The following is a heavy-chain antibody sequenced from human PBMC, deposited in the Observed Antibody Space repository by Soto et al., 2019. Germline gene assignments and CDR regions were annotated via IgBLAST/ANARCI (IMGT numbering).Heavy chain of an antibody. V-gene: IGHV1-18*01. D-gene: IGHD5-18*01. CDR3: ARVGYSYDYYYYYGMDV. CDR1: GYTLTSYG. J-gene: IGHJ6*02. CDR2: ISAYNGNT. Sequence: ASVKVSCKASGYTLTSYGISRVRQAPGQGLEWMGWISAYNGNTNYAQKLQGRVTMTTDTSTSTAYMELRSLRSDDTAVYYCARVGYSYDYYYYYGMDVWGQGTTVTVSS.